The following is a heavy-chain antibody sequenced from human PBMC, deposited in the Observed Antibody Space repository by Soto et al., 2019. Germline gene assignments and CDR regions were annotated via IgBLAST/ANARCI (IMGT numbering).Heavy chain of an antibody. CDR2: IRSEGDNYAT. J-gene: IGHJ4*02. V-gene: IGHV3-73*01. Sequence: PGGSLKLYCADSGFPFLGSAMHWVRQAYGTGLKWIGRIRSEGDNYATSYAATMKGRFTISRDDSKNTAYLQMDSLKTEDTAVYYCTERGKYDNRVFDYWSQGP. CDR3: TERGKYDNRVFDY. CDR1: GFPFLGSA. D-gene: IGHD3-22*01.